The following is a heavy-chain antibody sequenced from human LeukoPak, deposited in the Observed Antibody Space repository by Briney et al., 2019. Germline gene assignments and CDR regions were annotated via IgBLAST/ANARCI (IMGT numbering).Heavy chain of an antibody. CDR2: INPVNGDI. D-gene: IGHD3-16*02. CDR3: ARSYYDYVWGSYRF. CDR1: GYTFTNYA. V-gene: IGHV1-3*01. J-gene: IGHJ4*02. Sequence: ASLRVSSTASGYTFTNYAMHWVRQAPGQRVEWMGWINPVNGDIKYSQKVQGRVTITRDTSASTAYVELSSPRSEDTAVYYCARSYYDYVWGSYRFWGQGTLVTVSS.